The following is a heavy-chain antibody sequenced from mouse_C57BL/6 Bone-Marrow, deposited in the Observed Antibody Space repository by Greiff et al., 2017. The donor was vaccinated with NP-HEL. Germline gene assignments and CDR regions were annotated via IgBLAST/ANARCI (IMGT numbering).Heavy chain of an antibody. D-gene: IGHD2-4*01. CDR1: GFTFSDYY. CDR3: AREGGLRRRTYAMDY. CDR2: INYVGSST. Sequence: RVESVGGLVQPGSSMKLSCTASGFTFSDYYMAWVRQVPEKGLEWVANINYVGSSTYYLDSLKSRFIISRDNAKNILYLQMRSLKSEDTATYYCAREGGLRRRTYAMDYWGQGTSVTVSS. V-gene: IGHV5-16*01. J-gene: IGHJ4*01.